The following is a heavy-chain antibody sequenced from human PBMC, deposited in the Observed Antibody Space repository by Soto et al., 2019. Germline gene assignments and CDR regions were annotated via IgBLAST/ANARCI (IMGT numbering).Heavy chain of an antibody. CDR3: ARDPVAGTSFDY. V-gene: IGHV1-18*01. Sequence: QVQLVQSGAEVKKPGASVKVSCKASGYTFTTYGISWVRQAPGQGHEWMGWINGYNGNTNYAQKLQGRVTMTTDTSTSTAYMELRSLRTDDTAAYYCARDPVAGTSFDYWGQGTLVSVSS. CDR1: GYTFTTYG. D-gene: IGHD6-19*01. J-gene: IGHJ4*02. CDR2: INGYNGNT.